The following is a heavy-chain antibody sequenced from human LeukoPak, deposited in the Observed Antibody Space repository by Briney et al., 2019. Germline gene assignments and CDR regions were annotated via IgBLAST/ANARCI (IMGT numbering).Heavy chain of an antibody. CDR2: ISYDGSNK. Sequence: GGSLRLSCAASGFTFSSYAMHWVRQAPGKGREGVAVISYDGSNKYYADSVKGRFTISRDNSKNTLYLQMNSLRAEDTAVYYCARDKHIVVVTAIGYWGQGTLVTVSS. J-gene: IGHJ4*02. CDR3: ARDKHIVVVTAIGY. D-gene: IGHD2-21*02. V-gene: IGHV3-30*01. CDR1: GFTFSSYA.